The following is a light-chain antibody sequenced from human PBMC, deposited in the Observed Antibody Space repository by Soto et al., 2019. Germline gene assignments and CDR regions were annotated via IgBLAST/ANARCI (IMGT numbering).Light chain of an antibody. CDR3: CSYVSSKTYV. CDR2: EGT. CDR1: SSDVGSYDL. J-gene: IGLJ1*01. V-gene: IGLV2-23*01. Sequence: QSVLTQPASVSWPPGQSIVMSCNGSSSDVGSYDLVSWYLQYPGKAPKVIIFEGTKRPSGVSNRFSGSKSDNTASLTISGLQAEDEADYYCCSYVSSKTYVFGTGTKVTVL.